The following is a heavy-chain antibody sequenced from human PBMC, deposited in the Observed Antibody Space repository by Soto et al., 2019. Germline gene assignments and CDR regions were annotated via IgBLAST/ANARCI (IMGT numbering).Heavy chain of an antibody. V-gene: IGHV3-30*18. Sequence: QVQLVESGGGVVQPGRSLRLSCAASGFTFSSYGMHWVRQAPGKGLEWVAVISYDGSNKYYADSVKGRFTISRDNSKNTLSLRMNSLRAEDTAVYYCAKEGGYYGSGSYSVGENYYGMAVWGQGTTVTVSS. J-gene: IGHJ6*02. CDR2: ISYDGSNK. D-gene: IGHD3-10*01. CDR1: GFTFSSYG. CDR3: AKEGGYYGSGSYSVGENYYGMAV.